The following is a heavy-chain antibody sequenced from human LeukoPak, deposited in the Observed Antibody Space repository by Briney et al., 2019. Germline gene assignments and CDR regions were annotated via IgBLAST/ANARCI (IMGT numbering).Heavy chain of an antibody. Sequence: SVKVSCKASGYTFTSYYMHWVRQAPGQGLEWMGIINPSGGSTSYAQKFQGRVTMSRDTSTSTVYTELSSLRSEDTAVYYCARALTWGSLIDYWGQGTLVTVSS. CDR1: GYTFTSYY. CDR3: ARALTWGSLIDY. D-gene: IGHD7-27*01. J-gene: IGHJ4*02. CDR2: INPSGGST. V-gene: IGHV1-46*01.